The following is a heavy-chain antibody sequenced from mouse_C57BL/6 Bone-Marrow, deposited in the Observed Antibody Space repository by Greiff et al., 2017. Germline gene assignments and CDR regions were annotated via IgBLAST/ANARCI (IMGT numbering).Heavy chain of an antibody. V-gene: IGHV5-4*03. J-gene: IGHJ1*03. CDR3: AHYGSSYRYFDV. Sequence: EVMLVESGGGLVKPGGSLKLSCAASGFTFSSYAMSWVRQTPEKRLEWVATISAGGSYTYYPDNVKGRFTISRDNAKNNLYLQMSHLTSEDTAMYYCAHYGSSYRYFDVWGTGTTVTVSS. CDR2: ISAGGSYT. D-gene: IGHD1-1*01. CDR1: GFTFSSYA.